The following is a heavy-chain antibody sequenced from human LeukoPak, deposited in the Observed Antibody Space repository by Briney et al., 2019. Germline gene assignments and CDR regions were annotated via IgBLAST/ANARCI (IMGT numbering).Heavy chain of an antibody. CDR3: AKSNGYGLIDI. V-gene: IGHV4-4*02. CDR1: GGSTSSSNW. D-gene: IGHD3-22*01. J-gene: IGHJ3*02. Sequence: PSETLSLTCAVSGGSTSSSNWWGWIRQPPGKGLEWIGEIYHSGSTNYNPSLKSRVTISVDKSKTQFSLKLNSVTAADTAVYYCAKSNGYGLIDIWGQGTMVTVSS. CDR2: IYHSGST.